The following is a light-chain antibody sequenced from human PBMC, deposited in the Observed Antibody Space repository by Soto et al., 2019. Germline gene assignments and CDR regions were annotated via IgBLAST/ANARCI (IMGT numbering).Light chain of an antibody. Sequence: IVLTQSPGTLSLSPWERATLSCRASQSVDSSFLGWYQQKPGQSPRLLIYAASSRASGIPDRFSGSGSGTDFTLTISSLEPEDFAVYYCQQRSNWPPITFGQGTRLEIK. CDR1: QSVDSSF. CDR2: AAS. CDR3: QQRSNWPPIT. J-gene: IGKJ5*01. V-gene: IGKV3D-20*02.